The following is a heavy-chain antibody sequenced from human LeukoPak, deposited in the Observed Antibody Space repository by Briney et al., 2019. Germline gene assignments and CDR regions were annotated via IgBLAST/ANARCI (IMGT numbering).Heavy chain of an antibody. V-gene: IGHV4-59*01. D-gene: IGHD3-9*01. CDR1: GGSIGNFY. J-gene: IGHJ1*01. Sequence: SETLSLTCTVSGGSIGNFYWNWIRQPPGKGLEWIGYIYYSGSTNYNPSLKSRVTISVDTSKNQFSLKLSSVTAADTAVYYCASGYYDILTGYHKYFQHWGQGTLVTVSS. CDR2: IYYSGST. CDR3: ASGYYDILTGYHKYFQH.